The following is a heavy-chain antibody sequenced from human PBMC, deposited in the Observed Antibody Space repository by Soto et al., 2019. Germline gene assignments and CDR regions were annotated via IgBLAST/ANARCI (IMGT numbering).Heavy chain of an antibody. V-gene: IGHV1-69*13. Sequence: SVKVSCKASGGTFSSYAISWVRQAPGQGLEWMGGIIPIFGTANYAQKFQGRVTITADESTSTAYMELSSLRSEDTAVYYCARGGGAMARRLYYYRMDVLGQGTTVTVSS. CDR3: ARGGGAMARRLYYYRMDV. CDR2: IIPIFGTA. CDR1: GGTFSSYA. D-gene: IGHD5-18*01. J-gene: IGHJ6*02.